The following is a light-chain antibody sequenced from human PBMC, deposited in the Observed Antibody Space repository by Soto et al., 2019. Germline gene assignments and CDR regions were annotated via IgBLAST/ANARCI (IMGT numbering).Light chain of an antibody. J-gene: IGLJ2*01. V-gene: IGLV2-14*01. CDR2: EVS. Sequence: QSVLTQPASVSGSPGQSITISCTGTSSDVGGYNYVSWYQQHPVKAPKLMIYEVSNRPSGVSNRFSGSKSGNTATLTISGLQAEDEADYYCSSYTSSSTLVFGGVTKLTVL. CDR1: SSDVGGYNY. CDR3: SSYTSSSTLV.